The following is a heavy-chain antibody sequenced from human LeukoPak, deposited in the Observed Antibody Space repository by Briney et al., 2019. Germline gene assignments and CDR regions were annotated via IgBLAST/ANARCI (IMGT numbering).Heavy chain of an antibody. CDR1: GFTFSSYA. D-gene: IGHD3-16*01. Sequence: GGSLRLSCAASGFTFSSYAMTWVRQAPGKGLEWVSAISGSDGSTYYADSVKGRFTISRDNSKNTLYPQMNSLRAEDTAVYYCAKEVITFGGVIDYWGQGTLVTVSS. CDR2: ISGSDGST. V-gene: IGHV3-23*01. J-gene: IGHJ4*02. CDR3: AKEVITFGGVIDY.